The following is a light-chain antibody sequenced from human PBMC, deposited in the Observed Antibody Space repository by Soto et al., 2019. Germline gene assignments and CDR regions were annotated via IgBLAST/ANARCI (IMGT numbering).Light chain of an antibody. V-gene: IGKV1-6*01. CDR3: QQSYSTPKT. CDR1: QDIRNY. Sequence: AIQVTQSPTSLSASVGDRVTITCRSSQDIRNYLGWYQQKPGKAPQLLIYGASSLQRGASSRFSGSGFGTDFTLTISSLQPEDFATYYCQQSYSTPKTFGQGTKVDI. J-gene: IGKJ1*01. CDR2: GAS.